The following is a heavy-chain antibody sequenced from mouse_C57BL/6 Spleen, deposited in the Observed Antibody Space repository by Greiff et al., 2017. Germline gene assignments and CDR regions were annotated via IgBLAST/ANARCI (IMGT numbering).Heavy chain of an antibody. CDR3: AREGLLQDFFDY. Sequence: QVQLQQSGAELVKPGASVKLSCKASGYTFTSYWMHWVKQRPGQGLEWIGMIHPNSGSNNYNEKFKSKATLTVDKSSSPGYMQLSSLTSEDSAVYYCAREGLLQDFFDYWGQGTTLTVSS. D-gene: IGHD1-1*01. J-gene: IGHJ2*01. V-gene: IGHV1-64*01. CDR1: GYTFTSYW. CDR2: IHPNSGSN.